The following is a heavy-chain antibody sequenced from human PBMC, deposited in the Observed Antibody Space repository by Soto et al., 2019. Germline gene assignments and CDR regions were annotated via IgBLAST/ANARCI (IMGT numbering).Heavy chain of an antibody. V-gene: IGHV3-23*01. CDR3: ATSIHIVATIENAFDI. CDR2: ISGSGGST. J-gene: IGHJ3*02. D-gene: IGHD5-12*01. CDR1: GFTFSSYA. Sequence: GGSLRLSCAASGFTFSSYAMSWVRQAPGKGLEWVSAISGSGGSTYYADSVKGRFTISRDNSKNTLYLQMNSLRAEDTAVYYCATSIHIVATIENAFDIWGQGTMVTVSS.